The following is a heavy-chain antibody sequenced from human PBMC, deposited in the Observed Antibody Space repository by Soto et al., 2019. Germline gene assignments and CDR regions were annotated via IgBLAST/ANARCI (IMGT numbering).Heavy chain of an antibody. Sequence: ASVKVSCKASGDTFTSYDINWVRQATGQGLEYLGWMNPNSGNTAYVQKFQGRVTMTWDTSITTAYMELSSLRSEDTAVYFCARGIKYGAYSRWFAPWGQGTLVTVSS. CDR1: GDTFTSYD. J-gene: IGHJ5*02. CDR2: MNPNSGNT. D-gene: IGHD4-17*01. CDR3: ARGIKYGAYSRWFAP. V-gene: IGHV1-8*01.